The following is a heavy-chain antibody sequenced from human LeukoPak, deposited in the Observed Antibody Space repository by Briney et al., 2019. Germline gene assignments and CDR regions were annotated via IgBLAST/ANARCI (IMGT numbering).Heavy chain of an antibody. CDR3: ASARQRHCTNGVCPSLTDS. CDR1: GGTFSSYA. V-gene: IGHV1-69*04. CDR2: IIRGLGIS. Sequence: SVKVSCKASGGTFSSYAINWVRQALGQGLEWMGRIIRGLGISNYAQKFQGRVTITADKSTSTTYMELSSLRSEDTAVYYCASARQRHCTNGVCPSLTDSWGQGTLVTVSS. D-gene: IGHD2-8*01. J-gene: IGHJ4*02.